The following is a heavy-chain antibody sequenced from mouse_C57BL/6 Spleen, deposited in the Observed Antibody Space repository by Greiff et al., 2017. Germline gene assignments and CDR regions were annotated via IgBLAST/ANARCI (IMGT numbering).Heavy chain of an antibody. J-gene: IGHJ4*01. CDR1: GYTFTDYY. Sequence: VQLQQSGPVLVKPGDSVKMSCKASGYTFTDYYMNWVKQSHGKSLEWIGVINPYNGGTSYNQKFKGKATLTVDKSSSTAYMELNSLTSEDSAVYYYARDYYGSPMDYSSQGTSVTVSS. V-gene: IGHV1-19*01. CDR3: ARDYYGSPMDY. D-gene: IGHD1-1*01. CDR2: INPYNGGT.